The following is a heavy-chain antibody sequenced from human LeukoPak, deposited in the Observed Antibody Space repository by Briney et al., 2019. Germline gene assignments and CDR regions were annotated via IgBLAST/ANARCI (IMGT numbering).Heavy chain of an antibody. V-gene: IGHV4-4*07. CDR3: ARETGTSRYFDY. Sequence: SETLSLTCTVSGGSISSYYRSWIRQPAGKGLEWIGRIYTSESTNYNPSLKSRVTMSVDTSKNQFSLKLSSVTAADTAVYYCARETGTSRYFDYWDQGTLVTVSS. J-gene: IGHJ4*02. CDR1: GGSISSYY. CDR2: IYTSEST. D-gene: IGHD3/OR15-3a*01.